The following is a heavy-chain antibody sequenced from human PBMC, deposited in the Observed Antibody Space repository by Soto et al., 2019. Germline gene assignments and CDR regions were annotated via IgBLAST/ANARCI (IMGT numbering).Heavy chain of an antibody. CDR2: VSGSGDRT. D-gene: IGHD3-10*01. CDR1: GFTFNTYA. V-gene: IGHV3-23*01. CDR3: AKDPDGSGPNFDY. J-gene: IGHJ4*02. Sequence: EVQLLESGGGLVQPGGSLRLSCAASGFTFNTYAMNWVHQAPGKGLEWVSLVSGSGDRTRYADSVKGRFIISRDNSKNTLYLQMNSLRADDTAVYYCAKDPDGSGPNFDYWGQGTLVTVSS.